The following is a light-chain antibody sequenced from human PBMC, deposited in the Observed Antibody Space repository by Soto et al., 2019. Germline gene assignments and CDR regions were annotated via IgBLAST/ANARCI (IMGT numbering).Light chain of an antibody. Sequence: DIQMTQSPSSVSASVGDRVTITCRASQGIGSWLAWYQQKPGKAPNLLIYATSSLQSGVPSRFSGSGSGTEFTLTISSLQPEDFATYYCQQADSFPLTFGGGTKVEIK. J-gene: IGKJ4*01. V-gene: IGKV1-12*01. CDR1: QGIGSW. CDR3: QQADSFPLT. CDR2: ATS.